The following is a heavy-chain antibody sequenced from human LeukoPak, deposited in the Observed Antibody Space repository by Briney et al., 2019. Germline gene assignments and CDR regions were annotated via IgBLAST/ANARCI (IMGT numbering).Heavy chain of an antibody. Sequence: PGGSLRLSCAASGFTFSTSWMNWVRQAPGKGLEWVASVNEDGSEKYYVDSVKGRLTVSRDNARNSLYLQMNSLRAEDTAVYYCARWKYYYDSSGYYYFDYWGQGTLVTVSS. V-gene: IGHV3-7*01. CDR3: ARWKYYYDSSGYYYFDY. CDR1: GFTFSTSW. CDR2: VNEDGSEK. D-gene: IGHD3-22*01. J-gene: IGHJ4*02.